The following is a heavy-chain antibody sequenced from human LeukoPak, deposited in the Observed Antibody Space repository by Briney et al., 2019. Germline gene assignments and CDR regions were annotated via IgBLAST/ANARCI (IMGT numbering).Heavy chain of an antibody. J-gene: IGHJ4*02. Sequence: GGSLRLSCAASGFTFSSYAMSWVRQAPGKGLEWVSAISGSGGSTYYADSVKGRFTISRDNSKNTVYLQMNSPRAEDTAVYYCAKGGIIAARPSYFDYWGQGTLVTVSS. CDR2: ISGSGGST. CDR1: GFTFSSYA. CDR3: AKGGIIAARPSYFDY. D-gene: IGHD6-6*01. V-gene: IGHV3-23*01.